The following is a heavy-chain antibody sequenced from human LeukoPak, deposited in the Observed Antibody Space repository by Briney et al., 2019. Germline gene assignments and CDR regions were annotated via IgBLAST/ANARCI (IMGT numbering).Heavy chain of an antibody. D-gene: IGHD2-2*01. J-gene: IGHJ4*02. CDR3: VIGYCSSTSCYPSGDFVY. V-gene: IGHV1-69*01. Sequence: SVKVSCKASGGTFSSYAISWARQAPGQGLEWMGGIIPIFGTANYVQKFQGRVTITADESTSTAYMELSSLRSEDTAVYYSVIGYCSSTSCYPSGDFVYWGQGTLVTVSS. CDR1: GGTFSSYA. CDR2: IIPIFGTA.